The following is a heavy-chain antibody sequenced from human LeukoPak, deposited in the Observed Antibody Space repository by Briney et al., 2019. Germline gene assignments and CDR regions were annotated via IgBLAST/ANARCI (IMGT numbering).Heavy chain of an antibody. V-gene: IGHV4-39*07. CDR1: GGSISSSSYY. Sequence: PSETPSLTCTVSGGSISSSSYYWGWIRQPPGKGLEWIGSIYYSGSTYYNPSLKSRVTISVDTSKNQFSLKLSSVTAADTAVYYCARSTTIKGWFDPWGQGTLVTVSS. CDR3: ARSTTIKGWFDP. J-gene: IGHJ5*02. CDR2: IYYSGST. D-gene: IGHD4-11*01.